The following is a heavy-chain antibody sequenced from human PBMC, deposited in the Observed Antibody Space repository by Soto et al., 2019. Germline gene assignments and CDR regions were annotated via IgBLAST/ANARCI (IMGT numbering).Heavy chain of an antibody. CDR3: ARELLYGSGSRDFHYYGMDV. V-gene: IGHV3-33*01. CDR2: IWFDGSKQ. CDR1: GLRFSSYG. Sequence: QVQLVESGGGVVQPRGSLRLSCAASGLRFSSYGIHWVRQAPGKGLQWVAVIWFDGSKQYYADSVKGRFNISRDNSKNTVYLQMNSLRADDTAVYYCARELLYGSGSRDFHYYGMDVWGQGTTVTVSS. J-gene: IGHJ6*02. D-gene: IGHD3-10*01.